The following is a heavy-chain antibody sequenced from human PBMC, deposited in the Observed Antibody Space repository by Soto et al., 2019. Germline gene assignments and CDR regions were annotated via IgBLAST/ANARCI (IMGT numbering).Heavy chain of an antibody. Sequence: QVQLVQSGAEVKKPGSSVKVSCKASGGTFSSYAISWVRQAPGQGLEWMGGIIPIFGTANYARKFQGRVTITADESTSTAYMELSSLRSEDTAVYYCARHTAMDSAVYYYGMDVWGQGTTVTVSS. J-gene: IGHJ6*02. V-gene: IGHV1-69*01. CDR1: GGTFSSYA. CDR3: ARHTAMDSAVYYYGMDV. CDR2: IIPIFGTA. D-gene: IGHD5-18*01.